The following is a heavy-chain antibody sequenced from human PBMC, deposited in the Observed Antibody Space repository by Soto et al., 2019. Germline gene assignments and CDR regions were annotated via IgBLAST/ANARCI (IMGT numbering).Heavy chain of an antibody. CDR3: ARDGVGAAAGTPYYYGMEV. V-gene: IGHV3-21*01. Sequence: KPGGSLRLSCAASGFNFGPFWMSWVRQAPGKGLEWVSSISSSSSYIYYADSVKGRFTISRDNAKNSLYLQMNSLRAEDTAVYYCARDGVGAAAGTPYYYGMEVWGQGTTVTVSS. CDR1: GFNFGPFW. D-gene: IGHD6-13*01. J-gene: IGHJ6*02. CDR2: ISSSSSYI.